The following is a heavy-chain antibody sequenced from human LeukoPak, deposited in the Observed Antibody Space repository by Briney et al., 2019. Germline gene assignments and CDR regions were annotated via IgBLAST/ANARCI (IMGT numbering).Heavy chain of an antibody. D-gene: IGHD3-3*01. V-gene: IGHV3-23*01. CDR3: AKDRSLTYDVLYYYGMDV. J-gene: IGHJ6*02. Sequence: GGSLRLSCAAAGFTFSKSAINWVRQAPGKGLEWVSALSGSGGRTYYADSVRGRFTISRDNSKNTLYLQMNSLRAEDTAVYFCAKDRSLTYDVLYYYGMDVLGQGTTVTVSS. CDR2: LSGSGGRT. CDR1: GFTFSKSA.